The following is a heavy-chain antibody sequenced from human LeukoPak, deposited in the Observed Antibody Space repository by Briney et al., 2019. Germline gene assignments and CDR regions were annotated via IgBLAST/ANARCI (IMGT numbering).Heavy chain of an antibody. D-gene: IGHD5-24*01. CDR2: IIPIFGTA. Sequence: GASVKVSCKASGGTFSSYAISWVRQAPGQGLEWMGGIIPIFGTANYAQKFQGRVTITADESTSTAYMELSSLRSEDTAVYYCARDGRGDGYTGVGYWGQGTLVTVSS. CDR1: GGTFSSYA. CDR3: ARDGRGDGYTGVGY. V-gene: IGHV1-69*13. J-gene: IGHJ4*02.